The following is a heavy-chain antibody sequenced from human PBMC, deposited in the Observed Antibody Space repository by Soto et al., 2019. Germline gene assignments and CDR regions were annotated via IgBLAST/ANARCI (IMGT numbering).Heavy chain of an antibody. CDR3: AAWDISNI. D-gene: IGHD2-15*01. J-gene: IGHJ4*02. CDR1: GFSINTYW. Sequence: GGSLRLSCSGFGFSINTYWMSWIRQTPGKGLEWVANINPEGNAKTYVDPVKGRFIVSRDNTRNSLDLQMNSLRVEDSAVYFCAAWDISNIWGQGILVTVSS. CDR2: INPEGNAK. V-gene: IGHV3-7*01.